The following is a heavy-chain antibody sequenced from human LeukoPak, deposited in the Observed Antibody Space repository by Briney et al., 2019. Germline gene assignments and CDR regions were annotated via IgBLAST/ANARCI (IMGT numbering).Heavy chain of an antibody. D-gene: IGHD5-24*01. J-gene: IGHJ4*02. CDR2: IYPGDSDT. Sequence: GVSLKISCKASGYSFTNYWIGWVRQMPGKGLEWVGIIYPGDSDTRYSPSFQGQVTISADKSISTAFLQWSSLKASDTAMYYCASGYNNYFFDCWGQGTLVTVSS. V-gene: IGHV5-51*01. CDR3: ASGYNNYFFDC. CDR1: GYSFTNYW.